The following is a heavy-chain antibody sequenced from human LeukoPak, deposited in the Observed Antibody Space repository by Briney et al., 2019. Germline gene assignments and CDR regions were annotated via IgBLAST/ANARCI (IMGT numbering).Heavy chain of an antibody. Sequence: SETLSLTCTVSGGSISSTNYYWGWIRQPPGKGLEWIGSIYYSGSTYYNPSLKSRVTISVDTSKNQFSLKLSSVTAADTAVYYCALTFSNYFFDYWGQGTLVTVSS. D-gene: IGHD4-11*01. CDR1: GGSISSTNYY. J-gene: IGHJ4*02. CDR2: IYYSGST. V-gene: IGHV4-39*07. CDR3: ALTFSNYFFDY.